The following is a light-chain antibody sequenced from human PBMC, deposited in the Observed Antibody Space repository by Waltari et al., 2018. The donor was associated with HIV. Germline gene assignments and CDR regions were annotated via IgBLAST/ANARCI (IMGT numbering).Light chain of an antibody. CDR2: EDN. Sequence: NFMLTQPHSVSVSPAHTLTISCTRRSGSIASNYVHWYQQRPGSTPTTVIYEDNQRPSGVPDQCSGSIDSSYNSASLTISGLKAEDEADYYCQSYDSSNLVFGGGTKLTVL. CDR1: SGSIASNY. V-gene: IGLV6-57*01. J-gene: IGLJ2*01. CDR3: QSYDSSNLV.